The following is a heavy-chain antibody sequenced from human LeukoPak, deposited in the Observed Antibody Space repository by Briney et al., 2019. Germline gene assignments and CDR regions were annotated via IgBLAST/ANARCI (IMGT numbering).Heavy chain of an antibody. CDR3: WVPGYSYGFVDH. Sequence: ASVKVSCKASGYTFTSYGISWVRQAPGQGLEWMGWISAYNGNTNYAQKLQGRVTMTTDTSTSTAYMELRSLRSDDTAVFYCWVPGYSYGFVDHWGQGTLVTVSS. J-gene: IGHJ4*02. CDR1: GYTFTSYG. D-gene: IGHD5-18*01. CDR2: ISAYNGNT. V-gene: IGHV1-18*01.